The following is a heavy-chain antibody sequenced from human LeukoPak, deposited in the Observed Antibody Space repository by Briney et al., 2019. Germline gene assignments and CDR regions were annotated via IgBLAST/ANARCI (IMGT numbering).Heavy chain of an antibody. CDR3: ARLDPGVDYFDY. CDR2: TNHSGST. V-gene: IGHV4-34*01. J-gene: IGHJ4*02. CDR1: GGSFSGYY. D-gene: IGHD2-8*01. Sequence: SETLSLTCAVYGGSFSGYYWSWIRQPPGKGLEWIGETNHSGSTNYNPSLKSRVTISVDTSKNQFSLKLSSVTAADTAVYYCARLDPGVDYFDYWGQGSLVTVSS.